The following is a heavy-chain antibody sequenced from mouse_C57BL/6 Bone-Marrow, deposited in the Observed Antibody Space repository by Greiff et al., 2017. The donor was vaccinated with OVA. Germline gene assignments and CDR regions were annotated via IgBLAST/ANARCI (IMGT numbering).Heavy chain of an antibody. J-gene: IGHJ1*03. CDR1: GYAFSSYW. D-gene: IGHD1-1*01. CDR3: ARSDYGSSSYWYFDV. CDR2: LYPGDGDT. V-gene: IGHV1-80*01. Sequence: VKLQESGAELVKPGASVKISCKASGYAFSSYWLNWVKQRPGTGLEWIGQLYPGDGDTNYHGTFTGNAPLTADKSSSTAYMQLSSLTSEDAAVYFCARSDYGSSSYWYFDVWGTGTTVTVSS.